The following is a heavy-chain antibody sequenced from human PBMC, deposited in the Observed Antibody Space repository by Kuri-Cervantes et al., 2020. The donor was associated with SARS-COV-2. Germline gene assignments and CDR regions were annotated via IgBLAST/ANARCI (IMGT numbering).Heavy chain of an antibody. Sequence: ASVKVSCKASGYTFTNYGISWVRQAPGQGLEWMGWINGYNDNTKYAQKLQGRVTMTTDTSTSTAYMELRSLRSDDTAVYYCARGIVVVVAAMGYVDYWGQGTLVTVSS. D-gene: IGHD2-15*01. CDR3: ARGIVVVVAAMGYVDY. V-gene: IGHV1-18*04. J-gene: IGHJ4*02. CDR1: GYTFTNYG. CDR2: INGYNDNT.